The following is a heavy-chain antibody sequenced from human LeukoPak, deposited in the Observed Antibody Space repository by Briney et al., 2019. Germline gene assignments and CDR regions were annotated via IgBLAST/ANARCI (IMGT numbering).Heavy chain of an antibody. CDR3: ARHNYYNFWNALNWFDP. D-gene: IGHD3-3*01. CDR1: GGSISSNSYY. V-gene: IGHV4-39*01. CDR2: IYYSGST. Sequence: SETLSLTCSISGGSISSNSYYWGWDRQPPGKGGEGIGSIYYSGSTYYNPSLKSRVIMSVDTSKTQFSLKLSSVTAADTALYYCARHNYYNFWNALNWFDPWGQGTPVTVSS. J-gene: IGHJ5*02.